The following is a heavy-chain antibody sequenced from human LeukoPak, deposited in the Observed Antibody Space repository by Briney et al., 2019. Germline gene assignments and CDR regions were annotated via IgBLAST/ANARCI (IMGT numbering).Heavy chain of an antibody. J-gene: IGHJ4*02. D-gene: IGHD2-2*01. CDR2: IWYGGSNK. CDR3: AKSVGGERSHRYCSSTSCQTPLSYYFDY. V-gene: IGHV3-30*02. CDR1: GFTFSSYG. Sequence: GGSLRLSCAASGFTFSSYGMHWVRQAPGKGLEWVAVIWYGGSNKYYADSVKGRFTISRDNSKNTLYLQMNSLRAEDTAVYYCAKSVGGERSHRYCSSTSCQTPLSYYFDYWGQGTLVTVSS.